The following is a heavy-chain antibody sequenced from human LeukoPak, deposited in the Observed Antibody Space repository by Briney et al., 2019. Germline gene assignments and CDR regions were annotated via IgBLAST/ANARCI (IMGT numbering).Heavy chain of an antibody. CDR2: ISRSGDST. Sequence: GGSLRLSCAVSAFSFSSNAMSWVRQVTGKGLEWVSSISRSGDSTYYADSVKGRFTVSRDNSKNTLYLQMNSLRVEDTAVYYCARVLNYRVGRSTVTFASEIDYWGQGTLVTVSS. CDR3: ARVLNYRVGRSTVTFASEIDY. CDR1: AFSFSSNA. D-gene: IGHD4-11*01. V-gene: IGHV3-23*01. J-gene: IGHJ4*02.